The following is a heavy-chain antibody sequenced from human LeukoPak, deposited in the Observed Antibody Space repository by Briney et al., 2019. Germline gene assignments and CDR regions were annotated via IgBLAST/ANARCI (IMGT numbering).Heavy chain of an antibody. D-gene: IGHD3-22*01. V-gene: IGHV4-34*01. CDR2: INHSGST. CDR3: AGGTVHDSSGYLYYFDY. Sequence: PSETLSLTCAVYGGSFSGYSWSWIRQPPGKGLEWIGEINHSGSTNYNPSLKSRATISVDMFKNQFSLKLSSVTAADTAVYYCAGGTVHDSSGYLYYFDYWGQGTLVTVSS. CDR1: GGSFSGYS. J-gene: IGHJ4*02.